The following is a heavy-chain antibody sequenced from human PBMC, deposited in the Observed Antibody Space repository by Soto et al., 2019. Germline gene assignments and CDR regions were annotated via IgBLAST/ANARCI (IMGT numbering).Heavy chain of an antibody. CDR2: MNPNSGNT. Sequence: GASVKVSCKASGYTFTSYDINWVRQATGQGLEWMGWMNPNSGNTGYAQKFQGRVTMTRNTSISTANMELSSLRSEDTAVYYCARVRVSANWFDPWGQGTLVTVSS. CDR1: GYTFTSYD. D-gene: IGHD6-6*01. V-gene: IGHV1-8*01. CDR3: ARVRVSANWFDP. J-gene: IGHJ5*02.